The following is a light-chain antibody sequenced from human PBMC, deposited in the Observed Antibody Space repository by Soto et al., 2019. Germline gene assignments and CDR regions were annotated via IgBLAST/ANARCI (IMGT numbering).Light chain of an antibody. Sequence: EIVLTQSPGTLSLSPGERATLSCRASQSVSSSYLAWYQQKPGQAPRLLIYGASSRATGIPDRFSGSGSGTDFTLTISRREPDDFAVYYFQQYGSSPWTFGQGTKVEIK. J-gene: IGKJ1*01. CDR3: QQYGSSPWT. V-gene: IGKV3-20*01. CDR1: QSVSSSY. CDR2: GAS.